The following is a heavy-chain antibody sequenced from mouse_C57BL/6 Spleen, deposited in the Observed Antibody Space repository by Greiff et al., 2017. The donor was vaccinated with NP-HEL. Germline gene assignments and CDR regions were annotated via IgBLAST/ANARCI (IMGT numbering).Heavy chain of an antibody. CDR2: INPGSGGT. CDR3: SSGGLGPPFDY. Sequence: QVQLQQSGAELVRPGTSVKVSCKASGYAFTNYLIEWVKQRPGQGLEWIGVINPGSGGTNYNEKFKGKATLTADKSSSTAYIQLSSLTSEDSAVYFCSSGGLGPPFDYWGQGTTLTVSS. J-gene: IGHJ2*01. CDR1: GYAFTNYL. V-gene: IGHV1-54*01. D-gene: IGHD4-1*01.